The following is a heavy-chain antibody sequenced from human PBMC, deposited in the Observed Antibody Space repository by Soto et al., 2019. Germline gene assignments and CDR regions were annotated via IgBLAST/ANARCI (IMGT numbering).Heavy chain of an antibody. V-gene: IGHV1-69*13. CDR1: GGTFSSYA. J-gene: IGHJ6*02. D-gene: IGHD1-7*01. Sequence: SVKVSCKASGGTFSSYAISWVRQAPGQGLEWMGGIIPIFGTANYAQKFQGRVTITADESTSTAYMELSSLRSEDTAVYYCARGGDWNYYWYREYYYGMDVWGQGTTVTVSS. CDR2: IIPIFGTA. CDR3: ARGGDWNYYWYREYYYGMDV.